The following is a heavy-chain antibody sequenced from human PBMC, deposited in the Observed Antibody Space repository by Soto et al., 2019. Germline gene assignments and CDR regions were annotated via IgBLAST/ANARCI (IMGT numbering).Heavy chain of an antibody. CDR2: IWYDGSNK. CDR1: GFTFSSYG. D-gene: IGHD1-26*01. CDR3: ASDLVGASDSYGLDV. J-gene: IGHJ6*02. Sequence: GGSLSLSCAASGFTFSSYGMHWVRQAPGKGLEWVAVIWYDGSNKYYADSVKGRFTISRDNSKNRLYLQMNSLRAEDTAVYYCASDLVGASDSYGLDVWGQGTPVTVSS. V-gene: IGHV3-33*01.